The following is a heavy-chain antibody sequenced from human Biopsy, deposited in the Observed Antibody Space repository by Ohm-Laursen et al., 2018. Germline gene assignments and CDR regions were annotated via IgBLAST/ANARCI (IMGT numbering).Heavy chain of an antibody. J-gene: IGHJ4*02. V-gene: IGHV4-59*08. CDR3: ARRGSGGRSFDY. CDR1: GDSIISSY. CDR2: ISNRGNI. Sequence: SHTLSLTCTVSGDSIISSYWSWIRQAPGKGLEWIGFISNRGNINYNPSLKSRVTISADTSKNQFSLKLGSVTVADTAVFYCARRGSGGRSFDYWGQESLVTVSS. D-gene: IGHD2-15*01.